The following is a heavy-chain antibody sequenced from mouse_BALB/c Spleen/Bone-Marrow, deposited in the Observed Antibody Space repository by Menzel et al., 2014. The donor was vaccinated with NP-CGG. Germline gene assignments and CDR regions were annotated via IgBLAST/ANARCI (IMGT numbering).Heavy chain of an antibody. CDR2: IDPANGNT. D-gene: IGHD2-5*01. J-gene: IGHJ1*01. CDR3: ASFLIVRDWYFDV. Sequence: VQLKESGAELVKPGASVKLSCTASGFNIKDTYMHWVKQRPEQGLEWIGRIDPANGNTKYDPKFQGKATITADTSSNTAYLQLSGLTSENTAVYYCASFLIVRDWYFDVWGAGTTVTVSS. V-gene: IGHV14-3*02. CDR1: GFNIKDTY.